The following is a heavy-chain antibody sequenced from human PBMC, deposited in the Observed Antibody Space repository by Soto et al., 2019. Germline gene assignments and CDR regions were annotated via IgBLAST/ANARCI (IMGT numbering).Heavy chain of an antibody. Sequence: ASVKVSCKGAGYTFSNYYMHWVRQAPGQGLEWMGIINPSGDSTSYAQEFQGRVTMTRETSTSTLYMELSSLRSEDTAVHYCARATRSGSPHFDHWGQGTLVTVSS. CDR1: GYTFSNYY. D-gene: IGHD5-12*01. V-gene: IGHV1-46*01. CDR2: INPSGDST. J-gene: IGHJ4*02. CDR3: ARATRSGSPHFDH.